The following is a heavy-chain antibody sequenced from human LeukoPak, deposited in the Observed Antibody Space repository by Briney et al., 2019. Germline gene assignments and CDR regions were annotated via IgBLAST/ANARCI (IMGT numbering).Heavy chain of an antibody. D-gene: IGHD4-17*01. CDR3: ARGPSSDGDLTVRGAFDI. Sequence: GSLRLSCAASGFTFSSYAMHWVRQAPGKGLERIGEINHSGSTNYNPSLKSRVTISVDTSKNQFSLKLSSVTAADTAVYYCARGPSSDGDLTVRGAFDIWGQGTMVTVSS. CDR2: INHSGST. CDR1: GFTFSSYA. V-gene: IGHV4-34*01. J-gene: IGHJ3*02.